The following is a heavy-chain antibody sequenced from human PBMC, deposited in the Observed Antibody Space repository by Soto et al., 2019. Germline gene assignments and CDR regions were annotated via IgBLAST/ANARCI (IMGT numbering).Heavy chain of an antibody. CDR1: GYTFTSYA. V-gene: IGHV1-3*01. CDR2: ISADNGNT. J-gene: IGHJ4*02. Sequence: ASVKVSCKASGYTFTSYAMHWVRQAPGQRLEWMGWISADNGNTKYSQKLQGRVTITRDTSASTAYMELSSLRSEDTAVYYCARGPITMIGYYFDYWGQGTLVTVSS. CDR3: ARGPITMIGYYFDY. D-gene: IGHD3-10*02.